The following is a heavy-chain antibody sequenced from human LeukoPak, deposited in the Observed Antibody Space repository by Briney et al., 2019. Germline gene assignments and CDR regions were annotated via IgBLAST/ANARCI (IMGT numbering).Heavy chain of an antibody. J-gene: IGHJ4*02. CDR2: INPNSGVT. CDR3: ARQSEPKGDY. V-gene: IGHV1-2*06. CDR1: GYTFSDYY. Sequence: ASVKVSCKAFGYTFSDYYIHWVRQAPGQGLEWMGRINPNSGVTNYAKNFQGRVTITRDTSISTASMELSSLRSDDTAMYYCARQSEPKGDYWGQGTLVTVSS.